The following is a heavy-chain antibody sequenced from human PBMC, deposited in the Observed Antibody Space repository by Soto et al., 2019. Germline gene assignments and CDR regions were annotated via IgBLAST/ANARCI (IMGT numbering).Heavy chain of an antibody. V-gene: IGHV3-30*18. D-gene: IGHD2-2*02. Sequence: GGSLRLSCAASGFTFNTYGMHWVRQAPGKGLEWVAVISYDGSEKYYVDPVKGRFTISKDNSKNTLYLQMNSLRPEDTAVYYCAKSPNFYCSSPNCYKYYFDHWGQGTQVTVSS. CDR2: ISYDGSEK. CDR1: GFTFNTYG. CDR3: AKSPNFYCSSPNCYKYYFDH. J-gene: IGHJ4*02.